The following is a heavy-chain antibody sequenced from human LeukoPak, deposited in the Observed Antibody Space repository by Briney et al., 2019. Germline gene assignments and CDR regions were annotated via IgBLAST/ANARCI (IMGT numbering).Heavy chain of an antibody. J-gene: IGHJ1*01. D-gene: IGHD6-6*01. CDR1: GYIFTDYY. V-gene: IGHV1-69-2*01. CDR3: GTAVVGRQPSD. CDR2: VDPADGET. Sequence: ASVKLSCKGSGYIFTDYYIHWVQLAPGKGLEWMGRVDPADGETIHSEKFQGRLTITADTSIDTSFMELRSLTSDDTAVYFCGTAVVGRQPSDWGQGSLVTVCS.